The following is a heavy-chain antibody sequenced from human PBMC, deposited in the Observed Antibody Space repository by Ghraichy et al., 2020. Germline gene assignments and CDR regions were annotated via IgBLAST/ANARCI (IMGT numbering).Heavy chain of an antibody. D-gene: IGHD3-16*01. V-gene: IGHV3-9*01. CDR1: GFTFDDYA. J-gene: IGHJ4*02. CDR2: ISWNSGSI. Sequence: GGSLRLSCAASGFTFDDYAMHWVRQAPGKGLEWVSGISWNSGSIGYADSVKGRFTISRDNAKNSLYLQMNSLRAEDTALYYCAKDGSPGGGSYEDYWGQGTLVTVSS. CDR3: AKDGSPGGGSYEDY.